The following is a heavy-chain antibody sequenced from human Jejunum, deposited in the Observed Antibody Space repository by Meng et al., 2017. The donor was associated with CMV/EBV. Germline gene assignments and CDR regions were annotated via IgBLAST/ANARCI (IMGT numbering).Heavy chain of an antibody. D-gene: IGHD6-13*01. CDR1: GGSVSGDTSY. Sequence: SGGSVSGDTSYWTWIRQPPGKGLEWIGYIYFSVTYSHTSLKSRVTISVDTSKNQFSLELNSVTAADTAVYYCARAPAYSSNWNFDYWGQGALVTVSS. CDR3: ARAPAYSSNWNFDY. J-gene: IGHJ4*02. CDR2: IYFSVT. V-gene: IGHV4-30-4*01.